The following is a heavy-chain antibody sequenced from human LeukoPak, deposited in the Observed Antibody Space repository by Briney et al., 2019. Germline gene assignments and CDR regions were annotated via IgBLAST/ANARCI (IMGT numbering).Heavy chain of an antibody. V-gene: IGHV1-69*13. CDR3: AGSQGVVVIKVAAFDI. Sequence: SVKVSCKASGGTSSSYAISWVRQAPGQGLEWMGGIIPIFGTANYAQKFQGRVTITADESTSTAYMELSSLRSEDTAVYYCAGSQGVVVIKVAAFDIWGQGTMVTVSS. J-gene: IGHJ3*02. CDR1: GGTSSSYA. D-gene: IGHD3-22*01. CDR2: IIPIFGTA.